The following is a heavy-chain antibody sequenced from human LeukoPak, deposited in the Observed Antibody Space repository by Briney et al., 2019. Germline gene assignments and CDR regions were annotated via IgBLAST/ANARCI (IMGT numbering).Heavy chain of an antibody. D-gene: IGHD1-26*01. CDR3: ASNGAGGSYSYYFDN. Sequence: SETLSLTCNVTGGYISSGSYYWSWIRQPAGKGLEWIGRIYSSGSTNYNSSLNSRVTISLDTSKNQFSLKLSSVTASATAVYYCASNGAGGSYSYYFDNWGQGTLVTVSS. CDR1: GGYISSGSYY. CDR2: IYSSGST. J-gene: IGHJ4*02. V-gene: IGHV4-61*02.